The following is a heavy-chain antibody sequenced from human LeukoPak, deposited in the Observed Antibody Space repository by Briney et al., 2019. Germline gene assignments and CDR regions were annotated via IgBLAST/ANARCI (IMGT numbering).Heavy chain of an antibody. CDR2: LSWNSGTI. CDR1: GFRLEDYG. V-gene: IGHV3-9*01. D-gene: IGHD3-9*01. J-gene: IGHJ4*02. Sequence: GGSLRLSCAASGFRLEDYGMNWVRHAPGKGLEWVSGLSWNSGTIGYAESVKGRFTISRDNAKNSLYLQMNSLRTEDTAFYYCAKGQYYDILTGAFDSWGQGTLVTVSS. CDR3: AKGQYYDILTGAFDS.